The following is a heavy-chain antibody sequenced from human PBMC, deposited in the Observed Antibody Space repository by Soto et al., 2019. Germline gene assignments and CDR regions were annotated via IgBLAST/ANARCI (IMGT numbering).Heavy chain of an antibody. Sequence: EVQLLESGGGLVQPGGSLRLSCAASGFTFRTYAMSWVRQAPGKGLEWVSAISGSGGSTYYADSVKGRFTISRDNSKNTLYLQMNSLRAEDTAVYYCAKNWDTTSSSSSHWGQGTLVTVSS. CDR1: GFTFRTYA. CDR3: AKNWDTTSSSSSH. D-gene: IGHD6-6*01. J-gene: IGHJ4*02. CDR2: ISGSGGST. V-gene: IGHV3-23*01.